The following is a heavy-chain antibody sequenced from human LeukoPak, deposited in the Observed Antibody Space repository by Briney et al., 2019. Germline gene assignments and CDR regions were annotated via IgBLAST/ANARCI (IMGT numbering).Heavy chain of an antibody. CDR3: ARVFDS. J-gene: IGHJ4*02. V-gene: IGHV4-39*07. Sequence: SETLSLTCTVSGGSFSTSDYYWGWIRQSPVKGLEWIGDVFYTGKTNYNPSLRGRATIPIDTSKNQFSLKLTYVTAADSAVYYCARVFDSWGQGTLVTVSS. CDR2: VFYTGKT. CDR1: GGSFSTSDYY.